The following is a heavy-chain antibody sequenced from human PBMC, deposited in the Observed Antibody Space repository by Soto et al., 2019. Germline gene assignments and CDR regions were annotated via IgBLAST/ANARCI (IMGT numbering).Heavy chain of an antibody. CDR3: ARGYSGYDYNFDY. CDR2: IFNSGSA. V-gene: IGHV4-31*03. D-gene: IGHD5-12*01. CDR1: GAVTFSRSYY. Sequence: PSETLSLTCSVSGAVTFSRSYYWSWIRQRPGKGLECLGYIFNSGSAYYNPSLGSRVTISIDTSKDEFSLTLSSVTAADTAVYFCARGYSGYDYNFDYWGQGVSVTVSS. J-gene: IGHJ4*02.